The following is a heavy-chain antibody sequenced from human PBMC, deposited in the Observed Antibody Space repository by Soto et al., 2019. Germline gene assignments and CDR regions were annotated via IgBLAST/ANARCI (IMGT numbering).Heavy chain of an antibody. Sequence: QVQLVQSGAEVKKPGASVKVSCKASGYTFNSYGISWVRQGPGQGLEWMGWINAYNDNTNYAQKFQGRVTMPTDTSTSTAYMELRSLRSDDTAVYYCARDCPHGDVDVWGQGTTVTVSS. J-gene: IGHJ6*02. CDR2: INAYNDNT. CDR3: ARDCPHGDVDV. V-gene: IGHV1-18*01. CDR1: GYTFNSYG. D-gene: IGHD3-10*01.